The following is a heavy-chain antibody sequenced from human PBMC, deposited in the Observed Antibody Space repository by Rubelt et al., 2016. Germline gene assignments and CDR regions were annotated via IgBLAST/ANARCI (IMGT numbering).Heavy chain of an antibody. V-gene: IGHV4-38-2*02. J-gene: IGHJ4*02. D-gene: IGHD6-13*01. CDR2: VYYSGST. Sequence: QVQLQESGPGLVKASETLSLTCTVSGHSISSGYFWGWIRQPPGKGLAWIGSVYYSGSTYYNPSLKSRVTISVETAKNQFSRKVNSVTAAETAVYYCARVHRTAAGLPFDNWGQGILVAVSS. CDR3: ARVHRTAAGLPFDN. CDR1: GHSISSGYF.